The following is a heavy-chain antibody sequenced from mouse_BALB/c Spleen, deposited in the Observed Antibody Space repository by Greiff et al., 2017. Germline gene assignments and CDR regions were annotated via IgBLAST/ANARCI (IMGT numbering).Heavy chain of an antibody. Sequence: QVQLKQSGAELVRPGVSVKISCKGSGYTFTDYAMHWVKQSHAKSLEWIGVISTYYGDASYNQKFKGKATMTVDKSSSTAYMELARLTSEDSAIYYCARFSYAMDYWGQGTSVTVSS. V-gene: IGHV1S137*01. CDR1: GYTFTDYA. CDR2: ISTYYGDA. J-gene: IGHJ4*01. CDR3: ARFSYAMDY.